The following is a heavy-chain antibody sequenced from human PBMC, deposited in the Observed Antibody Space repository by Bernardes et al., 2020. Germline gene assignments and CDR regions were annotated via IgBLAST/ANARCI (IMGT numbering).Heavy chain of an antibody. J-gene: IGHJ4*02. V-gene: IGHV4-34*01. CDR2: INHSGST. Sequence: SETLSLTRAVYGGSFSGYYWSWIRQPPGKGLEWIGEINHSGSTNYNPSLKSRVTISVDTSKNQFSLKLSSVTAADTAVYYCARGPKDIVVVPAAIRYWDYWGQGTLVTVSS. D-gene: IGHD2-2*02. CDR3: ARGPKDIVVVPAAIRYWDY. CDR1: GGSFSGYY.